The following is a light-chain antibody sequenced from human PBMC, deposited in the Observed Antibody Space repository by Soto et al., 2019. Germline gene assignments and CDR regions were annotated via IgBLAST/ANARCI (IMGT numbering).Light chain of an antibody. Sequence: EIVLTQSPGTLSLSPGERATLSCRASQSVRSTLLAWYQQKPGQAPRLLIYAASSRATGIPDRFSGSGSGTDFSLTISRLDPEDFAVYYWQQYGSSPLTFGGGTKVEIK. CDR3: QQYGSSPLT. CDR1: QSVRSTL. J-gene: IGKJ4*01. CDR2: AAS. V-gene: IGKV3-20*01.